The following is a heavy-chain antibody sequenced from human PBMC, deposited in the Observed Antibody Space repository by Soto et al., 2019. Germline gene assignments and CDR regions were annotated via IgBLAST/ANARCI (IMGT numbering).Heavy chain of an antibody. J-gene: IGHJ6*03. V-gene: IGHV4-59*01. Sequence: SETLSLTCTVSGGSISSYYWSWIRQPPGKGLEWIGYIYYSGSTNYNPSLKSRVTISVDTSKNQFSLKLSSVTAADTAVYYCARRIAVAGGRVYYYYMDVWGKGTTVTVSS. CDR2: IYYSGST. D-gene: IGHD6-19*01. CDR3: ARRIAVAGGRVYYYYMDV. CDR1: GGSISSYY.